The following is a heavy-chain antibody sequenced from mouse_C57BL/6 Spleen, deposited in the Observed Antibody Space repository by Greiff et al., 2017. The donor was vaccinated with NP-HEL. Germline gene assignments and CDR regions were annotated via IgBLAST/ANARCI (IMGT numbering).Heavy chain of an antibody. J-gene: IGHJ4*01. D-gene: IGHD4-1*01. Sequence: VKLVESGPGLVAPSQSLSITCTVSGFSLTSYGVHWVRQPPGKGLEWLVVIWSDGSTTYNSALQSRLSISKDNSKSQVFLKMNSLQTDDTAMYYCARHHPLGRYAMDYWGQGTSVTVSS. CDR3: ARHHPLGRYAMDY. V-gene: IGHV2-6-1*01. CDR1: GFSLTSYG. CDR2: IWSDGST.